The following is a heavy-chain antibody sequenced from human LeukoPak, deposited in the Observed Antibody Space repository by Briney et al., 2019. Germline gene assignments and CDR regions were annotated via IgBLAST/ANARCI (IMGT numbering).Heavy chain of an antibody. CDR2: ISGSGGST. V-gene: IGHV3-23*01. J-gene: IGHJ4*02. CDR3: ARGREYYGSGTNFDY. D-gene: IGHD3-10*01. Sequence: GGSLRLSCSASGFTFSSYAMSWVRQAPGKGLEWVSTISGSGGSTQYADPVKGRFTISRDNSKNTLYLQMNSLRAEDTAVYYCARGREYYGSGTNFDYWGQGTLVTVSS. CDR1: GFTFSSYA.